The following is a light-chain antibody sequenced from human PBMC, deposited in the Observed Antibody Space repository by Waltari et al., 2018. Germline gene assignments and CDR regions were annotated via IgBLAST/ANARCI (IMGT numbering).Light chain of an antibody. V-gene: IGKV3-20*01. CDR3: QHYLRLPVT. J-gene: IGKJ1*01. CDR2: GAS. Sequence: EIVLTQSPGTLSLSPGESATLSCRTSQSFTRALAWYQQKPGQSPRLLIYGASNRATGIPDRFSCSGSGTDFSLTISSLEPEDFAVYYCQHYLRLPVTFGQGTKLEVK. CDR1: QSFTRA.